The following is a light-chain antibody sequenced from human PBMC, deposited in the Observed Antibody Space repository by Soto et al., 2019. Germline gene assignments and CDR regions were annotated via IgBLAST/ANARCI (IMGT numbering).Light chain of an antibody. J-gene: IGKJ2*01. CDR3: QQYNDWPPAT. Sequence: EVVMTQSPATLYFSPGERATLSCRASQSVTDNFAWYQQTPGQAPRLLIYGASTRATGIPARFSGSGSGTEFTLTISSLQSEDFAIYYCQQYNDWPPATFGQGTKLE. CDR2: GAS. CDR1: QSVTDN. V-gene: IGKV3-15*01.